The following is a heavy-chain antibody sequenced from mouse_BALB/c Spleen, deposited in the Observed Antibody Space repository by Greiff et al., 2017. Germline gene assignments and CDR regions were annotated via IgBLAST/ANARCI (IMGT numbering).Heavy chain of an antibody. CDR2: ISSGSSTI. CDR3: ARSAGMAYYFDY. J-gene: IGHJ2*01. D-gene: IGHD4-1*01. CDR1: GFTFSSFG. V-gene: IGHV5-17*02. Sequence: EVKLMESGGGLVQPGGSRKLSCAASGFTFSSFGMHWVRQAPEKGLEWVAYISSGSSTIYYADTVKGRFTISRDNPKNTLFLQMTSLRSEDTAMYYCARSAGMAYYFDYWGQGTTLTVSS.